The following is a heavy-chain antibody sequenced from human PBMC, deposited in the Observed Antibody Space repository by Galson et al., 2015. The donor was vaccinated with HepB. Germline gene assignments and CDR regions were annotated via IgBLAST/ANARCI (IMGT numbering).Heavy chain of an antibody. J-gene: IGHJ3*02. CDR2: ISYDGSNK. Sequence: SLRLSCAASGFTFSSYGMHWVRQAPGKGLEWVAVISYDGSNKYYADSVKGRFTISRDNSKNTLYLQMNSLRAEDTAVYYCAEAAFDIWGQGTMVTVSS. CDR3: AEAAFDI. V-gene: IGHV3-30*18. CDR1: GFTFSSYG.